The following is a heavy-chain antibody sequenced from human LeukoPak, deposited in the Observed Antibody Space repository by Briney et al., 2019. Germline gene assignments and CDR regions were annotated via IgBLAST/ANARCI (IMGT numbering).Heavy chain of an antibody. J-gene: IGHJ5*02. D-gene: IGHD6-13*01. CDR3: ARDLVAAAGTELFGWFDP. V-gene: IGHV4-39*07. Sequence: SETLSLTCTVSGGSISSSSYYWGWIRQPPGKGLEWIGSIYYSGSTYYNPSLKSRVTISVDTSKNQFSLKLSSVTAADTAVYYCARDLVAAAGTELFGWFDPWGQGTLVTVSS. CDR2: IYYSGST. CDR1: GGSISSSSYY.